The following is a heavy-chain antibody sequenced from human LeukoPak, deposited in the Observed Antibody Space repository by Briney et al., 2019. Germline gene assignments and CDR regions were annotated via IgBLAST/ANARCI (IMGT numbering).Heavy chain of an antibody. Sequence: ASVKVSCKASGYTFTGYYMHWVRQAPGQGLEWMGWINPNSGGTNYAQKFQGRVTMTRDTSISTAYMELSRLRSDDTAAYYCAIRSLLGPTQDYFDYWGQGTLATVSS. J-gene: IGHJ4*02. V-gene: IGHV1-2*02. D-gene: IGHD4-17*01. CDR3: AIRSLLGPTQDYFDY. CDR2: INPNSGGT. CDR1: GYTFTGYY.